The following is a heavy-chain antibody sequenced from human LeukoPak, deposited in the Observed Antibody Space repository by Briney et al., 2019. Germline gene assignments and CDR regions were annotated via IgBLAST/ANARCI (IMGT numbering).Heavy chain of an antibody. CDR3: ARVEQLEGCFDY. D-gene: IGHD6-6*01. J-gene: IGHJ4*02. CDR2: TYYRSKWHN. Sequence: SQTLSLTCAISGDSVSSNSAAWNWIRQSPSRGLEWLGRTYYRSKWHNDYAVSVKSRITINPDTSKSQFSLQLNSVTPEDTAVYYCARVEQLEGCFDYWGQGTLVTVSS. CDR1: GDSVSSNSAA. V-gene: IGHV6-1*01.